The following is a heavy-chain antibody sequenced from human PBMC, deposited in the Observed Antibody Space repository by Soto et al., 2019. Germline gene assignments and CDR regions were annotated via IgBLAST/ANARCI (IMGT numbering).Heavy chain of an antibody. D-gene: IGHD3-3*01. V-gene: IGHV4-30-2*01. J-gene: IGHJ5*02. CDR2: IYNSGST. Sequence: SETLSLTCAVSGGYSSGGDYSWSWIRQPPGKGLEWIGFIYNSGSTYYNSSLKSRVTISVDRSKNHFFLNLASVTAADTAMYYCTRRAGGGSGVFMIDWLDPWGQGTQGT. CDR1: GGYSSGGDYS. CDR3: TRRAGGGSGVFMIDWLDP.